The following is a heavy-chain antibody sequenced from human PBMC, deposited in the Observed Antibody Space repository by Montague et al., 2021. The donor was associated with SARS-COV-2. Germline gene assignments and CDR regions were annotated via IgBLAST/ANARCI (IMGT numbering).Heavy chain of an antibody. J-gene: IGHJ3*02. Sequence: SETLSLTCTVSGDSLTYFYWSWIRQSPGKGLEWIGNIFYRGTTNYNPSLKSRVTISVDTSKNQFSLKLSSVTAADTAVYYCAREWVSHYDSSGYGAAFDIWGQGTMVTVSS. CDR1: GDSLTYFY. CDR3: AREWVSHYDSSGYGAAFDI. V-gene: IGHV4-59*01. D-gene: IGHD3-22*01. CDR2: IFYRGTT.